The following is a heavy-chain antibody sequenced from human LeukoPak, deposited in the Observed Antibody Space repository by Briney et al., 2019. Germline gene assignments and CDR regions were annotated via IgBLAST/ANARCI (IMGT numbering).Heavy chain of an antibody. CDR1: GFTFTSSA. D-gene: IGHD3-22*01. Sequence: EASVKVSCKASGFTFTSSAVQWVRQARGQRLEWIGWIVVGSGNTNYAQKFQERVTITRDMSTSTAYMELSGLRSEDTAVYYCAAETPYYYDSSGYPPLFDYWGQGTLVTVSS. V-gene: IGHV1-58*01. CDR2: IVVGSGNT. CDR3: AAETPYYYDSSGYPPLFDY. J-gene: IGHJ4*02.